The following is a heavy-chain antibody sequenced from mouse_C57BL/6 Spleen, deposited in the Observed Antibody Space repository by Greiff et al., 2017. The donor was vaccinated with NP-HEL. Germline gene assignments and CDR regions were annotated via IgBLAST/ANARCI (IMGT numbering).Heavy chain of an antibody. CDR2: IYPGDGDT. Sequence: DQLQQSGPELVKPGASVKISCKASGYAFSSSWMNWVKQRPGKGLEWIGRIYPGDGDTNYNGKFKGKATLTADKSSSTAYMQLSSLTSEDSAVYFCAREGGYFDVWGTGTTVTVSS. J-gene: IGHJ1*03. CDR3: AREGGYFDV. V-gene: IGHV1-82*01. CDR1: GYAFSSSW.